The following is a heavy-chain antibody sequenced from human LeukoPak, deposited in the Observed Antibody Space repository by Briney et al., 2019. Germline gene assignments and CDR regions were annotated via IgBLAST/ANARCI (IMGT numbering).Heavy chain of an antibody. CDR3: ARALRNSSSIFDY. CDR1: GFTFSTYD. Sequence: PGGSLTLSCAASGFTFSTYDMHWVRQVTGKGLEWVSGIGTAGDTYYPDSVKGRFTISRENAKNSLYLQMNSLRAGDTALYYCARALRNSSSIFDYWGPGTLLSVSS. CDR2: IGTAGDT. J-gene: IGHJ4*01. D-gene: IGHD6-6*01. V-gene: IGHV3-13*04.